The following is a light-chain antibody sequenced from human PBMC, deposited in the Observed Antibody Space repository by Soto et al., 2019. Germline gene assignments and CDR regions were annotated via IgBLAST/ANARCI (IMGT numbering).Light chain of an antibody. Sequence: EIVLTQSPATLSLSPGERATLSCRASQSVRSSFFAWYQQKPGQAPRLLIYDVSIRATGLPDRFSGSGSWTDFTLTINRLEPEDFAVYYCQQYENSVMYTFGQGTKLEIK. V-gene: IGKV3-20*01. CDR3: QQYENSVMYT. J-gene: IGKJ2*01. CDR2: DVS. CDR1: QSVRSSF.